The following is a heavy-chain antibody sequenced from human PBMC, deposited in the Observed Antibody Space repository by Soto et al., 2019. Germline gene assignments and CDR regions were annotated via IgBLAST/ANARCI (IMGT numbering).Heavy chain of an antibody. D-gene: IGHD3-22*01. J-gene: IGHJ4*02. Sequence: GGSLRLSCAASGFTFSSYTMNWVRQAPGKGLEWVSYISSSGGTKYYAGSVKGRFTISRDNAKNSLFLQMNSLRDEDTALYYCVRGYYDSGEDANFDYWGQGTLVTVSS. CDR3: VRGYYDSGEDANFDY. V-gene: IGHV3-48*02. CDR2: ISSSGGTK. CDR1: GFTFSSYT.